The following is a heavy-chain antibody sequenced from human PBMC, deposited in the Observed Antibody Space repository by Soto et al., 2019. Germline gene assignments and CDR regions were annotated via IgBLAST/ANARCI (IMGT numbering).Heavy chain of an antibody. J-gene: IGHJ5*02. CDR3: ARVPYYYGSGSYSLDLVWFDP. V-gene: IGHV4-34*09. D-gene: IGHD3-10*01. Sequence: PSETLSLSCAVYGGSFSGYYWSWIRQPPGKGLEWIGYIYYSGSTYYNPSLKSRVTISVDTSKNHFSLKLSSVTAADTAVYYCARVPYYYGSGSYSLDLVWFDPSGQRTLVTVS. CDR1: GGSFSGYY. CDR2: IYYSGST.